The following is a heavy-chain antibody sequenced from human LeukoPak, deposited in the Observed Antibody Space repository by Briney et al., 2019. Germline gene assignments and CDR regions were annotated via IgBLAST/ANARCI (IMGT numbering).Heavy chain of an antibody. D-gene: IGHD6-13*01. CDR3: ARDFRSSSWYIGDY. CDR1: GFTFSSYS. J-gene: IGHJ4*02. CDR2: ISAGGTPV. Sequence: GGSLRLSCAASGFTFSSYSMNWVRLAPGKGLEWISYISAGGTPVYYADSVEGQFTVSRDNEKNSLYLQLNSLRADDTAVYYCARDFRSSSWYIGDYWGQGAQVTVSP. V-gene: IGHV3-48*01.